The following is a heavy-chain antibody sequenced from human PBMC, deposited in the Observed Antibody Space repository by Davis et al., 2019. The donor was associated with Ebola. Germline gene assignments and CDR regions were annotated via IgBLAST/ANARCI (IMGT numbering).Heavy chain of an antibody. CDR3: AKVGALAAADY. V-gene: IGHV3-74*01. D-gene: IGHD6-13*01. CDR1: GFTFSSYW. CDR2: INSDGSST. J-gene: IGHJ4*02. Sequence: GESLKISCAASGFTFSSYWMHWVRQAPGKGLVWVSRINSDGSSTNYADSVKGRFTISRDNSKNTLYLQMNSLRAEDTAVYYCAKVGALAAADYWGQGTLVTVSS.